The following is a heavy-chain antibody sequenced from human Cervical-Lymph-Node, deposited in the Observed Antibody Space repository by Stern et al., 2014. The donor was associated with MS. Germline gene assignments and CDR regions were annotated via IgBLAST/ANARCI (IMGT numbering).Heavy chain of an antibody. J-gene: IGHJ6*02. CDR1: GGPMSRGGYY. Sequence: QVQLQESGPGLVMPSQTLSLTCTVSGGPMSRGGYYWTWIRQHPGKGLEWIGDLYFSGSTNYNPSLRSRVIISVDTSKNQFSLKLNSMTAADTAVYYCARDYSNRDYYYYYGIDAWGQGTAVTVSS. CDR2: LYFSGST. V-gene: IGHV4-31*03. CDR3: ARDYSNRDYYYYYGIDA. D-gene: IGHD4-11*01.